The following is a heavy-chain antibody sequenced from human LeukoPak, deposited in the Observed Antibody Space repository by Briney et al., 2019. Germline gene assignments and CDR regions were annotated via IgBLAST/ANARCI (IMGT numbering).Heavy chain of an antibody. V-gene: IGHV3-30-3*01. D-gene: IGHD2-15*01. Sequence: GRSLRLSCAASGFTFSSYAMHWVRQAPGKGLGWVAVISYDGSNKYYADSVKGRFTISRDNSKNTLYLQMNSLRAEDTAVYYCASGLFGVVVAATFDMYWGQGTLVTVSS. CDR3: ASGLFGVVVAATFDMY. CDR1: GFTFSSYA. CDR2: ISYDGSNK. J-gene: IGHJ4*02.